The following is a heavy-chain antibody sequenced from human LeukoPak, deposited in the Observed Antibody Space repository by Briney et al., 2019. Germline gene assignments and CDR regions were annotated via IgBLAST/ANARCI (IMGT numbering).Heavy chain of an antibody. J-gene: IGHJ5*02. CDR2: ISSSSSTI. V-gene: IGHV3-48*01. CDR3: ASLDCTNGVCYGFDP. Sequence: GGSLRLSCAASGFTFSSYSMNWVRQAPGKGLEWVSYISSSSSTIYYADSVKGRFTISRYNAKNSLYLQMNSLRAEDTAVYYCASLDCTNGVCYGFDPWGQGTLVTVSS. D-gene: IGHD2-8*01. CDR1: GFTFSSYS.